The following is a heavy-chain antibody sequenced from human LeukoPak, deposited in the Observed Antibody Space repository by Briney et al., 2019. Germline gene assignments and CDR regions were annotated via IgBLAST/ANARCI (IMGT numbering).Heavy chain of an antibody. J-gene: IGHJ4*02. CDR1: GASVGSAGYY. D-gene: IGHD1-26*01. V-gene: IGHV4-61*08. CDR2: IYYISNT. CDR3: ARTQSQSGSYRYYFGY. Sequence: SETLSLTCTVSGASVGSAGYYWSWIRQPPGGGLEWIGYIYYISNTNYNPSLKSRVTMSVDPSKNQFSLKLNSVTAADTAVYYCARTQSQSGSYRYYFGYWGQGTLVTVSS.